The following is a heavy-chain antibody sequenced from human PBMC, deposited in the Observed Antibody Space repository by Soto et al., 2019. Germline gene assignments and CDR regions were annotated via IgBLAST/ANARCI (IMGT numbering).Heavy chain of an antibody. V-gene: IGHV1-18*01. J-gene: IGHJ6*02. Sequence: ASVKVSCKASGYSFTTFGISWVRQAPEQGLEWMGWISTYNGDTNYAQKFQDRVTMTTDTSTNTVYMELRSLRSDDTAVYYCAREGVAPYYYYGMDVWGQGTTVTVSS. CDR2: ISTYNGDT. D-gene: IGHD2-15*01. CDR3: AREGVAPYYYYGMDV. CDR1: GYSFTTFG.